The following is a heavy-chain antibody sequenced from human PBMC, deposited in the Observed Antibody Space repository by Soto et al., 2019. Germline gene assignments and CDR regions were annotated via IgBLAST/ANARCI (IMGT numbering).Heavy chain of an antibody. CDR3: ARDPPGSYRPRDYYYGMDV. J-gene: IGHJ6*02. D-gene: IGHD3-16*02. Sequence: SVKVSCKASGGTFSSYAISWARQAPGQGLEWMGGIIPIFGTANYAQKFQGRVTITADESTSTAYMELSSLRSEDTAVYYCARDPPGSYRPRDYYYGMDVWGQGTTVTVS. CDR1: GGTFSSYA. CDR2: IIPIFGTA. V-gene: IGHV1-69*13.